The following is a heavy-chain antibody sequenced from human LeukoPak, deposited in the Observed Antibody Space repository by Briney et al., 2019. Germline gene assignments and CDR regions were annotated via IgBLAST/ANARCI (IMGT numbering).Heavy chain of an antibody. D-gene: IGHD6-19*01. Sequence: GGSLRLSCAASGFTFSTYAMHWVRQAPGKGLEWVAVISFDGSNKYYAESMKGRFTISRDSSKNTLYLQMNSLRGEDTAVYYCASTMAGLGFYAMDVWGQGTTVTVSS. CDR2: ISFDGSNK. CDR3: ASTMAGLGFYAMDV. J-gene: IGHJ6*02. V-gene: IGHV3-30-3*01. CDR1: GFTFSTYA.